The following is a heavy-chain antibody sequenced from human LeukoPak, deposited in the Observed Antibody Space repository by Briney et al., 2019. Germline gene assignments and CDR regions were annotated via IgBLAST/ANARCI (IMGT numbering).Heavy chain of an antibody. Sequence: GGSLRLSCAASGFTFDDYAMHWVRQAPGKGLEWVSGISWNSGSIGYADSVKGRFTISRDNAKNSLYLQMNSLRAEDTALYYCAKDMEIAVAAPDYWGQGTLVTVSS. J-gene: IGHJ4*02. CDR1: GFTFDDYA. V-gene: IGHV3-9*01. CDR2: ISWNSGSI. D-gene: IGHD6-19*01. CDR3: AKDMEIAVAAPDY.